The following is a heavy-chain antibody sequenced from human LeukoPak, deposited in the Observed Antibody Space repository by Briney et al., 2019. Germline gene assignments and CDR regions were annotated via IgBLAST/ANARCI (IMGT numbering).Heavy chain of an antibody. CDR3: ARPGPTFGGVITYFDY. CDR1: GFTFSSYE. CDR2: ISSSGSTI. D-gene: IGHD3-16*02. J-gene: IGHJ4*02. Sequence: GGSLRLSCAASGFTFSSYEMNWVRQAPGKGLEWVSYISSSGSTIYYADSVKGRFTISRDNAKNSLYLQMNSLRAEDTALYYCARPGPTFGGVITYFDYWGQGTLVTVSS. V-gene: IGHV3-48*03.